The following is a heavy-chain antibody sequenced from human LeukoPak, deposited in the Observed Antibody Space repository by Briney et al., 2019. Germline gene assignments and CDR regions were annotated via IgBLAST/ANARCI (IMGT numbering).Heavy chain of an antibody. V-gene: IGHV1-24*01. CDR3: ATDLGSSSKNPTLPSAFDI. CDR1: GYTLTELS. CDR2: FDPEDGET. Sequence: ASVKVSCKVSGYTLTELSMHWVRQAPGKGLEWMGGFDPEDGETIYAQKFQGRVTMNEDTSTDTAYMELSSMRSEDTAVYYCATDLGSSSKNPTLPSAFDIWGQGTMVTVSS. D-gene: IGHD6-6*01. J-gene: IGHJ3*02.